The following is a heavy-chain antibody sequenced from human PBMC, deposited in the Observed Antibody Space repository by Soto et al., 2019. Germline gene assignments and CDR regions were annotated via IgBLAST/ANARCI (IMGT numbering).Heavy chain of an antibody. J-gene: IGHJ6*02. Sequence: QVQLVQSGAEVKKPGSSVKVSCKASGGTFSSYAISWVRQAPGQGLEWMGGIIPIFGTANYAQKFQGRVTITADESTSTADMELSSLRSEDTAVYDCARESFRGVAVAGTGGYYYGMDVWGQGTTVTVSS. CDR2: IIPIFGTA. CDR3: ARESFRGVAVAGTGGYYYGMDV. V-gene: IGHV1-69*01. D-gene: IGHD6-19*01. CDR1: GGTFSSYA.